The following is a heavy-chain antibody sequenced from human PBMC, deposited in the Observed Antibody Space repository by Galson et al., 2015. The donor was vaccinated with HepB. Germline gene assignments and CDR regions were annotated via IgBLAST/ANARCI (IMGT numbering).Heavy chain of an antibody. J-gene: IGHJ3*02. CDR2: IKQYGSEK. Sequence: LRLSCAASGFPFTAYWMSWVRQAPGKGLEWVANIKQYGSEKYYVDSVRGRFTISRDNAKNSLYLQMNSLRAEDTAVYYCARDYYGDYALSAFDIWGQGTMVTVSS. CDR3: ARDYYGDYALSAFDI. D-gene: IGHD4-17*01. CDR1: GFPFTAYW. V-gene: IGHV3-7*01.